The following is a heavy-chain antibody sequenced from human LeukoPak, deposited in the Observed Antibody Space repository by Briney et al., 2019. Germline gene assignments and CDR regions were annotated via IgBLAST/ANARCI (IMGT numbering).Heavy chain of an antibody. CDR2: INPSSGGT. D-gene: IGHD3-9*01. CDR1: GYTFTGYY. Sequence: ASVMVSCKASGYTFTGYYMHWVRQAPGQGLEWMGWINPSSGGTNYAQKFQGRVTMTRDTSISTAYMDLYRLTSDDTAVYYCARSVLTAYLINDYWGQGTLVTVSS. J-gene: IGHJ4*02. CDR3: ARSVLTAYLINDY. V-gene: IGHV1-2*02.